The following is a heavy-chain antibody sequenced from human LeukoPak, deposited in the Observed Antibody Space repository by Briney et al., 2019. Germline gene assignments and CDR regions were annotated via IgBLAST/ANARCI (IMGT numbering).Heavy chain of an antibody. CDR2: ISADNGKT. D-gene: IGHD5-12*01. CDR3: ARRGYPVYYYYMDV. CDR1: GYTFTSYG. J-gene: IGHJ6*03. V-gene: IGHV1-18*01. Sequence: PGASVKVSCKTSGYTFTSYGISWVRQAPGQGLEWMGWISADNGKTNYAQKLQGRVTMTTDTSTTTAYMELRSLRSDDTAVYYCARRGYPVYYYYMDVWGKGTTVTISS.